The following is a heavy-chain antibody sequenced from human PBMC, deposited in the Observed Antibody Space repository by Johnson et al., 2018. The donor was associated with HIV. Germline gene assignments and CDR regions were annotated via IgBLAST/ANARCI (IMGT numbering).Heavy chain of an antibody. J-gene: IGHJ3*02. CDR2: ISSNGGST. V-gene: IGHV3-64*01. CDR1: DFTFSDYY. D-gene: IGHD1-26*01. Sequence: VQLVESGGGVVQPGRSLRLSCAASDFTFSDYYMSWVRQGPGKRLEFVSAISSNGGSTYYANSVKGIFTISRDNSKNTLYLQMGSLRTEDMALYYCARVRERWELLLSDGSDIWGQGTMVTLSS. CDR3: ARVRERWELLLSDGSDI.